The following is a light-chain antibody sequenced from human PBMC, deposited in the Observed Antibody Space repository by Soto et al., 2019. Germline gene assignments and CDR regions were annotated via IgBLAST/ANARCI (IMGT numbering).Light chain of an antibody. CDR1: QSVSSSY. V-gene: IGKV3-20*01. J-gene: IGKJ2*02. Sequence: EIVLTQSPGTLSLSPGERATLSCRASQSVSSSYLAWYQQKPGQAPRLLIYGASIRATGIPDRFSGSGSGTDFTLTISRLEPEDFAVYYCQQYGSSPLCTFGQGTKLAIK. CDR3: QQYGSSPLCT. CDR2: GAS.